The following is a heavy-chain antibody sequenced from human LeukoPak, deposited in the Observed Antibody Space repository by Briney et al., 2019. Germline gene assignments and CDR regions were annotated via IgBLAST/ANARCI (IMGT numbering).Heavy chain of an antibody. Sequence: GASVKVSCKASGGTFISYAISWVRQAPGQGLEWMGGIIPIFGTANYAQKFQGRVTITADESTSTAYMELSSLRSEDTAVYYCARDTRWFGESDYYYYGMDVWGKGTTVTVSS. CDR1: GGTFISYA. CDR3: ARDTRWFGESDYYYYGMDV. J-gene: IGHJ6*04. CDR2: IIPIFGTA. V-gene: IGHV1-69*13. D-gene: IGHD3-10*01.